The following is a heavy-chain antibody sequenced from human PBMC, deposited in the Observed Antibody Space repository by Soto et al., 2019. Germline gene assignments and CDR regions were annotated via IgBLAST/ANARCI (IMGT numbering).Heavy chain of an antibody. Sequence: GSSVKVSCKASGYTFTGYYMHWVRQAPGQGLEWMGWINPNSGGTNYAQKFQGRVTMTRDTSISTAYMEQSRLRSDDTAVYYCARSGLAAAGWSWFDPWGKGSLVRVSS. D-gene: IGHD6-13*01. V-gene: IGHV1-2*02. CDR2: INPNSGGT. J-gene: IGHJ5*02. CDR3: ARSGLAAAGWSWFDP. CDR1: GYTFTGYY.